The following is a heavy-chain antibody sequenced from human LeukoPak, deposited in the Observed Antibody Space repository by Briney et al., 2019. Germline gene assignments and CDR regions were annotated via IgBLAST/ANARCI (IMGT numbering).Heavy chain of an antibody. CDR1: GFTFSTNA. J-gene: IGHJ4*02. CDR2: IGSDGRA. V-gene: IGHV3-23*01. Sequence: GGSLRLSCAASGFTFSTNAMNWVRQAPGKGLEWVSGIGSDGRAFYTDSVKGRFTISRDNSKNTLYLQMNSLRAEDTAIYYCAKGLYNWSCNDYWGQGTLVTVSS. CDR3: AKGLYNWSCNDY. D-gene: IGHD1-20*01.